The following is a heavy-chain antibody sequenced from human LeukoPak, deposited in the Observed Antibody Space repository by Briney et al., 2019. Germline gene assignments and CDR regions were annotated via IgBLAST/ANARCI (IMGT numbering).Heavy chain of an antibody. V-gene: IGHV3-33*01. CDR2: IWDNGGNT. CDR3: AIVGGQTTEIDY. CDR1: GFTFSSYG. J-gene: IGHJ4*02. D-gene: IGHD1/OR15-1a*01. Sequence: GRSLRLSCAASGFTFSSYGMSWVRQAPGKGLEWVAVIWDNGGNTYYADSVKGRFTISRDNSKNTLYLQMNSLRAEDTAVYYCAIVGGQTTEIDYWGEGTLLTLPS.